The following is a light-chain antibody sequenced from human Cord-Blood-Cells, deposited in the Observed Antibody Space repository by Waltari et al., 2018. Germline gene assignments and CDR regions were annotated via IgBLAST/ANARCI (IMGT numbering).Light chain of an antibody. CDR1: QSVSSN. J-gene: IGKJ4*01. Sequence: EIAMTQYTPPLSVSPGERATLSFRASQSVSSNLAWYQQKPGRAPRLLIYGSSTRATVTPSMCSGRWSRTVFTLTSSSLQAEDFACYYCQQYNNWPQAFGEGTKVEIK. CDR2: GSS. CDR3: QQYNNWPQA. V-gene: IGKV3-15*01.